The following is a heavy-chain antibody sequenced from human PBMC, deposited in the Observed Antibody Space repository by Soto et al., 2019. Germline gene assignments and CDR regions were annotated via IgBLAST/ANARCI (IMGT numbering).Heavy chain of an antibody. D-gene: IGHD5-12*01. CDR2: IIPMFDTT. J-gene: IGHJ4*02. CDR3: ARTKPTGGYSYFDS. CDR1: GGTFSSYV. V-gene: IGHV1-69*13. Sequence: SVKVSCKASGGTFSSYVISWVRQAPGQGLEWMGGIIPMFDTTYYAQNFQGRVTITADESTSTAYMELSSLRSEDSAVYYCARTKPTGGYSYFDSWGQGTLVTVSS.